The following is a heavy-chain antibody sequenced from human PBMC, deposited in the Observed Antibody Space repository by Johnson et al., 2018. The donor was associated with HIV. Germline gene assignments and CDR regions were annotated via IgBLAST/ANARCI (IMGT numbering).Heavy chain of an antibody. Sequence: QVQLVESGGGLVKPGGSLRLSCAASGITFSDYYMSWIRQAPGKGLEWLSYIGSGGTTIYSADSVKGRFTISRDNAMNSLYLQMNSLRVEDTALYYCARGRGGDAISFDVWGQGTMVIVSS. J-gene: IGHJ3*01. CDR1: GITFSDYY. V-gene: IGHV3-11*01. D-gene: IGHD3-16*01. CDR2: IGSGGTTI. CDR3: ARGRGGDAISFDV.